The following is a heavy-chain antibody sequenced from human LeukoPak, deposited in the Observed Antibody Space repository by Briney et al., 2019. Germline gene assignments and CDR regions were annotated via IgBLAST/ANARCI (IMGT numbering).Heavy chain of an antibody. D-gene: IGHD3-22*01. CDR2: INHSGST. CDR1: GGSFSGYY. V-gene: IGHV4-34*01. CDR3: ARGGGYYRNWFDP. Sequence: KPSETLSLTCAVYGGSFSGYYWSWIRQPPGKGLEWIGEINHSGSTNYNPSLKSRVTISVDTSKNQFSLKLSSVTAADTAVYYCARGGGYYRNWFDPWGQGTLVTVSS. J-gene: IGHJ5*02.